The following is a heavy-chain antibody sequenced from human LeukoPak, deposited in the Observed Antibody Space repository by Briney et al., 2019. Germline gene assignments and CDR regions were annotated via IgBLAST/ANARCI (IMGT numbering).Heavy chain of an antibody. D-gene: IGHD6-13*01. CDR3: TRSSAAAGYFQH. Sequence: PGGSLRLSCTASGFTFGDYAMSWVRQAPGKGLEWVGFIRSKAYGGTTEYAASVKGRFTISRDDSKSIAHLQMNSLKTEDTAVYYCTRSSAAAGYFQHWGQGTLVTVSS. CDR2: IRSKAYGGTT. V-gene: IGHV3-49*04. J-gene: IGHJ1*01. CDR1: GFTFGDYA.